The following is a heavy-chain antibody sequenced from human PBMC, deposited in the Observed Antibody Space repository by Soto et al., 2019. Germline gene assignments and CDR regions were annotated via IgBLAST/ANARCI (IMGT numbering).Heavy chain of an antibody. CDR3: ARGDRGGSGSPASYYYSGLDV. CDR1: GFTFSSYA. D-gene: IGHD3-10*01. CDR2: VSVGGDMT. Sequence: DVQLLESGGHLVQPGGSLRLSCAASGFTFSSYAMSWVHQAPGKGLEWVSSVSVGGDMTYYSDSVKGRFTISRDNSNNALFLQMNSLRIEDTALYYCARGDRGGSGSPASYYYSGLDVWGQGTTVTVS. J-gene: IGHJ6*02. V-gene: IGHV3-23*01.